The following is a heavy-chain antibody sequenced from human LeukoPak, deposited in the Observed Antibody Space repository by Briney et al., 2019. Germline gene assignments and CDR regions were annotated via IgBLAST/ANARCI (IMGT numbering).Heavy chain of an antibody. D-gene: IGHD1-26*01. CDR3: ARGKPIVGANSYYYYMDV. CDR1: GYTFTSYG. V-gene: IGHV1-18*01. J-gene: IGHJ6*03. CDR2: ISAYNGNT. Sequence: ASVKVSCKASGYTFTSYGISWVRQAPGQGLEWMGWISAYNGNTNYAQKLQGRVTMTTDTSTSTAYMELRSLRSEDTAVYYCARGKPIVGANSYYYYMDVWGKGTTVTVSS.